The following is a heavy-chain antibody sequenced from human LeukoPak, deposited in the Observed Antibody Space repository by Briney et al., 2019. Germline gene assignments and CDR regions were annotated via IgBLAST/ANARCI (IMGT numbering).Heavy chain of an antibody. CDR3: ARLRYSSGWQFDY. V-gene: IGHV4-59*08. CDR2: IYYSGST. Sequence: SETLSLTCTVSGGSISSYYWSWIRQPPGKGLEWIGYIYYSGSTNYNPSLKSRVTISVDTPKNQFSLKLSSVTAADTAVYYCARLRYSSGWQFDYWGQGTLVTVSS. D-gene: IGHD6-19*01. J-gene: IGHJ4*02. CDR1: GGSISSYY.